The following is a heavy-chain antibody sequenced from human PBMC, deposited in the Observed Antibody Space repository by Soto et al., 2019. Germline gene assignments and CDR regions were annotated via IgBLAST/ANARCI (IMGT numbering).Heavy chain of an antibody. V-gene: IGHV1-8*01. CDR2: MNAKSGDT. D-gene: IGHD3-16*01. Sequence: ASVKVSCKASGYTFSEFDINWLRQASGQGPEGMGWMNAKSGDTFFPQRFQGKFNITWDTPLSTAYMEVGSLTSDDTAIYYCARGNPFNYAGFDVWGQGXTVTVSS. CDR1: GYTFSEFD. J-gene: IGHJ6*02. CDR3: ARGNPFNYAGFDV.